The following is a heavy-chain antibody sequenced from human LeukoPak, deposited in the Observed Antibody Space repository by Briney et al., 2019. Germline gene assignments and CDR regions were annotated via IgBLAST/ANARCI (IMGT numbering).Heavy chain of an antibody. D-gene: IGHD3-22*01. J-gene: IGHJ4*02. V-gene: IGHV4-34*01. Sequence: SETLSLTCAVYGGSFSGYYWSWIRQPPGKGLEWIGEINHSGSTNYNPSLKSRGTISVDTSENQFSLKLSSVTAADTAVYYCASRLGGDDYYDSSGYSDYWGQGTLVTVSS. CDR1: GGSFSGYY. CDR3: ASRLGGDDYYDSSGYSDY. CDR2: INHSGST.